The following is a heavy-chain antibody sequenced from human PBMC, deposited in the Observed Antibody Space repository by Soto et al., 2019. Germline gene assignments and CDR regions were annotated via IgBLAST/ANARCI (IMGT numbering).Heavy chain of an antibody. V-gene: IGHV1-69*01. D-gene: IGHD3-16*01. J-gene: IGHJ5*02. CDR1: GGTFSSYA. Sequence: QVQLVQSGAEVKKPGSSVKVSCKASGGTFSSYAISWVRQAPGQGLEWMGGIIPIFGTANYAQTFQGRVTITADESTSTAYMELSSLRSEDTAVYYCARVTCGGGPSCSFSHWFDPWGRGTLVTVSS. CDR2: IIPIFGTA. CDR3: ARVTCGGGPSCSFSHWFDP.